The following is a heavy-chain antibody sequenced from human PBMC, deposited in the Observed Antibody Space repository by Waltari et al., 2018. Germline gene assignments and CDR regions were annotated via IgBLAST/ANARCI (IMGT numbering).Heavy chain of an antibody. V-gene: IGHV3-48*04. D-gene: IGHD2-15*01. CDR3: ARDGGYCSGGSCYLYYFDY. CDR1: GFTFSSYS. CDR2: ISSSSSTI. Sequence: EVQLVESGGGLVQPGGSLRLSCAASGFTFSSYSMTWVRQAPGKGLEWVSYISSSSSTIYYADSVKGRFTISRDNAKNSLYLQMNSLRAEDTAVYYCARDGGYCSGGSCYLYYFDYWGQGTLVTVSS. J-gene: IGHJ4*02.